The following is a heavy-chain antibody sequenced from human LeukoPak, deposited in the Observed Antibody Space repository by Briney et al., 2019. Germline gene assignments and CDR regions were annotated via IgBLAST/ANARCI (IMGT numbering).Heavy chain of an antibody. CDR1: GGSFSGYY. CDR3: TRRVAVAGTPKAYFDY. V-gene: IGHV4-34*01. CDR2: INHSGNT. D-gene: IGHD6-19*01. J-gene: IGHJ4*02. Sequence: PSETLSLTCAVYGGSFSGYYWSWIRQPPGKGLEWIGEINHSGNTNYNPSLKSRVTISLDTSKNQFSLKLNSVTTADTAVYFCTRRVAVAGTPKAYFDYWGQGILVTVSS.